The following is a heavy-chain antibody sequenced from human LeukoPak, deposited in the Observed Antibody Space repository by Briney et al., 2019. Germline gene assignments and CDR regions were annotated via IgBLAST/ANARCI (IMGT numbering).Heavy chain of an antibody. CDR1: GFTFSSYG. D-gene: IGHD3-22*01. V-gene: IGHV3-23*01. CDR2: ISASGLTT. CDR3: AKASAMIVVVSKHFDY. Sequence: GVLRLSCAASGFTFSSYGMNWVRQAPGKGLEWVSAISASGLTTYYADSVKGRFTLSRDNSKNTLYLQINSLRAEDTAVYYCAKASAMIVVVSKHFDYWGQGTLVTVSS. J-gene: IGHJ4*02.